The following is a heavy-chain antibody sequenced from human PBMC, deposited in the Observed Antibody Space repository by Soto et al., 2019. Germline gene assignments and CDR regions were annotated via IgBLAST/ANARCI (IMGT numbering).Heavy chain of an antibody. D-gene: IGHD1-26*01. V-gene: IGHV3-53*02. CDR3: AKKPPSSIQGWAFGMDV. CDR1: GFSVTTNY. CDR2: TFTGGST. Sequence: EVQLVETGGGLIQPGGSLRLSCLASGFSVTTNYIIWVRQPPGKGLEWVSTTFTGGSTHYADSVKGRFSISRDNSKNTVYLQINNLRVEDTAVYYFAKKPPSSIQGWAFGMDVWGQGTTVSVSS. J-gene: IGHJ6*02.